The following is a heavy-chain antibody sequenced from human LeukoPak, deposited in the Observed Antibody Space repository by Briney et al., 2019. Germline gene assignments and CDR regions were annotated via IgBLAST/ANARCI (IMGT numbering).Heavy chain of an antibody. V-gene: IGHV1-8*03. CDR2: MNPNSGNT. CDR1: GYTFTSYD. CDR3: AREGDYDAFDI. D-gene: IGHD4-17*01. J-gene: IGHJ3*02. Sequence: ASVKVSCKASGYTFTSYDINWVRQATGQGVEWMGWMNPNSGNTGYAQKFQGRVTITRNTSQSTAYMELSSLRSEDTAVYYCAREGDYDAFDIWGQGTMVTVSS.